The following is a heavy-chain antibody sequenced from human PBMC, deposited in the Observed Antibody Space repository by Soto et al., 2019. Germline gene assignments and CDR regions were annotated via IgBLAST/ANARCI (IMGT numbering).Heavy chain of an antibody. D-gene: IGHD3-22*01. CDR3: ARLLMSYYDTPISGAFDI. CDR1: GYTFTRYY. V-gene: IGHV1-46*01. CDR2: INPSGGST. J-gene: IGHJ3*02. Sequence: ASVKVSCKASGYTFTRYYMHWVRQAPGQGLEWMGIINPSGGSTSYAQKFQGRVTMTRDTSTSTVYMELSSLRSEDTAVYYCARLLMSYYDTPISGAFDIWGQGTMVTVSS.